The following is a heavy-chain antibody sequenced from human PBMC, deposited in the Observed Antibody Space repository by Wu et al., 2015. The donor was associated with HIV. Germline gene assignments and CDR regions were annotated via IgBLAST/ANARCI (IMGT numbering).Heavy chain of an antibody. J-gene: IGHJ4*02. V-gene: IGHV1-46*01. CDR1: GYTFTSYY. Sequence: QVQLVQSGAEVKKPGASVKVSCKASGYTFTSYYMHWVRQAPGQGLEWMGIINPSGGSTSYAEKFQGRVTMTRDTSTSTVYMELNSLRSEDTAVYYCARDDEAGYGDHEGGYFDYWGQGTLVTVSS. CDR3: ARDDEAGYGDHEGGYFDY. D-gene: IGHD4-17*01. CDR2: INPSGGST.